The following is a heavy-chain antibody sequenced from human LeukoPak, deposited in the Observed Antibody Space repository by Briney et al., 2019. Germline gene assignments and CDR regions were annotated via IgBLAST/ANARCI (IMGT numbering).Heavy chain of an antibody. Sequence: GGSLRLSCSASGFTFSSYAMSWVRPAPGKGLEWVSAISGSGGSTYYADPVKGRFTISRDNSKNTLYLQMNSLRAEDTAVYYCAKDWYITGTTLLFDYWGQGTLVTVSS. D-gene: IGHD1-20*01. V-gene: IGHV3-23*01. CDR1: GFTFSSYA. CDR3: AKDWYITGTTLLFDY. CDR2: ISGSGGST. J-gene: IGHJ4*02.